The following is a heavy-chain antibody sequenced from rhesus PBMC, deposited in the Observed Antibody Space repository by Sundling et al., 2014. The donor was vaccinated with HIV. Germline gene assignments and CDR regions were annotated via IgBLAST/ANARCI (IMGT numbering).Heavy chain of an antibody. J-gene: IGHJ6*01. D-gene: IGHD3-40*01. CDR1: GFTFSSFD. Sequence: EVQLVESGGGLVQPGGSLRLSCAASGFTFSSFDMHWVRQASGKGLEWVGRVRSKAEDYETRYGASVKGRFTISRDDSKNTVYLQMNSLKIEDTAVYYCALNQNRYYYALDSWGQGVVVTVSS. CDR3: ALNQNRYYYALDS. CDR2: VRSKAEDYET. V-gene: IGHV3-118*01.